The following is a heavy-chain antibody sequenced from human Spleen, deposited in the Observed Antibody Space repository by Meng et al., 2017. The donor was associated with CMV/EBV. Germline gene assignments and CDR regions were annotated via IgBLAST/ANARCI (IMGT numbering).Heavy chain of an antibody. V-gene: IGHV3-23*01. J-gene: IGHJ4*02. D-gene: IGHD1-26*01. Sequence: GESLKISCAASGFTFSSYAMSWVRQAPGKGLEWVSAISGSGGSTYHADSVKGRFTISRDNSKNTMYLQMNSLRPEDTAVYYCARDPPLFVVGGTRFDYWGQGTLVTVSS. CDR2: ISGSGGST. CDR3: ARDPPLFVVGGTRFDY. CDR1: GFTFSSYA.